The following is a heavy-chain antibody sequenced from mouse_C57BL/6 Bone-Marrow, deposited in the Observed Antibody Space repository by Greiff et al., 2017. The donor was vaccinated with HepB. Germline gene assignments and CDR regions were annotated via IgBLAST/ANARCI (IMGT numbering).Heavy chain of an antibody. V-gene: IGHV1-19*01. Sequence: EVKLQESGPVLVKPGASVKMSCKASGYTFTDYYMNWVKQSHGKSLEWIGVINPYNGGTSYNQKFKGKATLTVDKSSSTAYMELNILTSEDSAVYYCARGHLLPYPYAMDYWGQGTSVTVSS. CDR1: GYTFTDYY. CDR3: ARGHLLPYPYAMDY. J-gene: IGHJ4*01. D-gene: IGHD2-1*01. CDR2: INPYNGGT.